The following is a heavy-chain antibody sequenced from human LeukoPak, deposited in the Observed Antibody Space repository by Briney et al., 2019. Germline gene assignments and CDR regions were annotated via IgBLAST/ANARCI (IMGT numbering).Heavy chain of an antibody. CDR2: IYYSGST. V-gene: IGHV4-30-4*08. D-gene: IGHD6-25*01. CDR3: ARGTAKYGSGNWFDP. J-gene: IGHJ5*02. CDR1: GGSISSGDYY. Sequence: SETLSLTCTVSGGSISSGDYYWSWIRQPPGKGLEWIGYIYYSGSTYYNPSLKRRVTISVDTSTNQFSLKLSSVPAADTAVYYCARGTAKYGSGNWFDPWGQGTLVTVSS.